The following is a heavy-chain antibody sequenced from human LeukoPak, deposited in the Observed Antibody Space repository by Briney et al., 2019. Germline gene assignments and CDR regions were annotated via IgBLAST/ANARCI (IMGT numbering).Heavy chain of an antibody. CDR1: GFTFSRYS. J-gene: IGHJ3*01. CDR3: ARPYCSTTSCRDAFDF. CDR2: ISSGSSYI. D-gene: IGHD2-2*01. Sequence: GGSLRLSCAASGFTFSRYSMNWVRQAPGKGLEWVSSISSGSSYIYYADSVKGRFTISRDNAKNSLYLQMNSLRAEDTAVYYCARPYCSTTSCRDAFDFWGQGTMVTVSS. V-gene: IGHV3-21*01.